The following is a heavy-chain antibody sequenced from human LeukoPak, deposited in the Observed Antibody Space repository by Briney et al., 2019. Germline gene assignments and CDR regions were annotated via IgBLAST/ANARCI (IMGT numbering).Heavy chain of an antibody. CDR3: ARDGAEYIEMATLKFDY. Sequence: SVKVSCKASGGTFSSYAISWVRPAPGQGLEWMGGIIPIFGTANYAHTFQGRVTITADASTSTAYMELSSLRSEETAVYYCARDGAEYIEMATLKFDYWGQGTLVTVSS. D-gene: IGHD5-24*01. J-gene: IGHJ4*02. V-gene: IGHV1-69*01. CDR2: IIPIFGTA. CDR1: GGTFSSYA.